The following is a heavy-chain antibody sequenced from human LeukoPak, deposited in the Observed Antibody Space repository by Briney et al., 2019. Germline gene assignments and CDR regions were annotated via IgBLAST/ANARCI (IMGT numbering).Heavy chain of an antibody. V-gene: IGHV6-1*01. CDR3: ARVLRYDYVWGSYRYGGDYFDY. D-gene: IGHD3-16*02. CDR2: TYYRSKWYN. CDR1: GDSVSSNSAA. Sequence: SQTLSLTCAISGDSVSSNSAAWNWIRQSPSRGLEWLGRTYYRSKWYNDYAVSVKSPITINPYTTKNQFSLKLSCVTAADTAVYYCARVLRYDYVWGSYRYGGDYFDYWGQGTLVTVSS. J-gene: IGHJ4*02.